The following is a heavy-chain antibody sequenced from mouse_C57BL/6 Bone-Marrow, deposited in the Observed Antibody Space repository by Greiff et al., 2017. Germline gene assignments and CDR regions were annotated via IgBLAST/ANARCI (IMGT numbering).Heavy chain of an antibody. Sequence: EVLLQESGGGLVKPGGSLKLSCAASGFTFSSYAMSWVRQTPEKRLEWVATISDGGSYTYYPDNVKGRFTISRDNAKNNLYLQMSHLKSEDTAMYYCARDDDYFYYYAMDYWGQGTSVTVSS. CDR1: GFTFSSYA. CDR3: ARDDDYFYYYAMDY. V-gene: IGHV5-4*01. J-gene: IGHJ4*01. CDR2: ISDGGSYT. D-gene: IGHD2-3*01.